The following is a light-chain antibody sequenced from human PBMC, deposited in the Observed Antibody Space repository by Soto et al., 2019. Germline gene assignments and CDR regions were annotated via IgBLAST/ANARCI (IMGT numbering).Light chain of an antibody. Sequence: DIILTQSPAIVSVSPGERATLSCRASRSVSTNLAWYQHKHGQAPRLLIFGASTRVTDIPPRFSSTGSGTEVTLTINYLKAEDFGIYYWQPYEKTVPPVTFGGGTKVEI. CDR3: QPYEKTVPPVT. CDR1: RSVSTN. J-gene: IGKJ4*01. CDR2: GAS. V-gene: IGKV3D-15*01.